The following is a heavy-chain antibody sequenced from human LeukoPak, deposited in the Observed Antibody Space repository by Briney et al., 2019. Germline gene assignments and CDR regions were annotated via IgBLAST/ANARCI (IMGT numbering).Heavy chain of an antibody. V-gene: IGHV1-2*02. CDR1: GYTFTGYY. J-gene: IGHJ4*02. CDR2: INPNSGGT. CDR3: ARPYCSGGSCHDYFDY. D-gene: IGHD2-15*01. Sequence: ASVKVSCKASGYTFTGYYMHWVRQAPGQGLEWMGWINPNSGGTNYAQKFQGRVTMTRDTSISTAYMELSGLTSDDTAVYYCARPYCSGGSCHDYFDYWGQGTLVTVSS.